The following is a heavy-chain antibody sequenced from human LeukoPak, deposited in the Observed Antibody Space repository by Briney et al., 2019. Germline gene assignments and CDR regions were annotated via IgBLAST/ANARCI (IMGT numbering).Heavy chain of an antibody. J-gene: IGHJ4*02. D-gene: IGHD3-16*01. CDR1: GGSISSGSYY. V-gene: IGHV4-61*02. Sequence: SETLSLTCTVSGGSISSGSYYWSWIRQPAGKGLEWIGRIYTSGSTNYNPSLKSRVTISVDTSKNQFSLKLSSVTAADTAVYYCARGRDDYVWGSYPNYFYYWGQGILVTVSS. CDR2: IYTSGST. CDR3: ARGRDDYVWGSYPNYFYY.